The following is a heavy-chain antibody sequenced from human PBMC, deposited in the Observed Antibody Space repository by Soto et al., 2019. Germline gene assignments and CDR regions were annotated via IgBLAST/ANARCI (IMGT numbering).Heavy chain of an antibody. Sequence: SETLSLTCTVSGGSISSYYWSWIRQPPGKGLEWIGYIYYSGSTNYNPSLKSRVTISVDTSKNQFSLKLSSVTAADTAVYYCARGRGRVDCTNGVCYDAFDIWGQGTMVTVSS. D-gene: IGHD2-8*01. J-gene: IGHJ3*02. CDR2: IYYSGST. CDR3: ARGRGRVDCTNGVCYDAFDI. V-gene: IGHV4-59*01. CDR1: GGSISSYY.